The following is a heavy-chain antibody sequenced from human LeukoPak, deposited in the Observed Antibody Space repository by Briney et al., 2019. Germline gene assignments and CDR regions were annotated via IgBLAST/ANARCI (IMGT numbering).Heavy chain of an antibody. CDR3: ARDESAAAGGWFDP. Sequence: GGSLRLSCAASGFTVSGNYMSWVRQAPGKGLEWVSSISSSSSYIYYADSVKGRFTISRDNAKNSLYLQMNSLRAEDTAVYYCARDESAAAGGWFDPWGQGTLVTVSS. CDR2: ISSSSSYI. V-gene: IGHV3-21*01. D-gene: IGHD6-13*01. J-gene: IGHJ5*02. CDR1: GFTVSGNY.